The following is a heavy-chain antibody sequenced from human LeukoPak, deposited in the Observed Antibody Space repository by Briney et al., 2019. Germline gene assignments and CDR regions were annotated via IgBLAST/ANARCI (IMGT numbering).Heavy chain of an antibody. J-gene: IGHJ5*02. D-gene: IGHD3-10*01. CDR2: IYYSGST. Sequence: KTSETLSLTCTVSGGSISSSSYYWGWIRQPPGKGLEWIGSIYYSGSTYYNPSLKSRVTISVDTSKNQFSLKLSSVTAADTAVYYCARRGYYGSLLFDPWGQGTLVTVSS. V-gene: IGHV4-39*01. CDR1: GGSISSSSYY. CDR3: ARRGYYGSLLFDP.